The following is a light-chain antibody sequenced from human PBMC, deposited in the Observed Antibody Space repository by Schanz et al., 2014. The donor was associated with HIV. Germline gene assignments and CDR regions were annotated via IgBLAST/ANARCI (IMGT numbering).Light chain of an antibody. CDR2: SNN. V-gene: IGLV1-44*01. J-gene: IGLJ3*02. CDR1: SSNIGSNT. Sequence: QSVLTQPPSASGTPGQRVTISCSGSSSNIGSNTVNSYQQLPGTAPKLLIYSNNQRPSGVPDRFSGSKSGTSASLAISGLQSEDEADYFCQSFDSSLNRVVFGGGTKLTVL. CDR3: QSFDSSLNRVV.